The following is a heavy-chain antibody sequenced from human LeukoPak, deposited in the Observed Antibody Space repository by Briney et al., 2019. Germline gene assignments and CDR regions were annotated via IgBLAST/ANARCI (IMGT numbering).Heavy chain of an antibody. Sequence: SQTLSLTCTVSGGSISSGGYSWSWIRQHPGKGLEWIGYIYYSGSTYYNPSLKSRVTISVDTSKNQFSLKLSSVTAADTAVYYCARDDYGDYALDYWGQGTLVTVSS. J-gene: IGHJ4*02. CDR2: IYYSGST. V-gene: IGHV4-31*03. CDR1: GGSISSGGYS. D-gene: IGHD4-17*01. CDR3: ARDDYGDYALDY.